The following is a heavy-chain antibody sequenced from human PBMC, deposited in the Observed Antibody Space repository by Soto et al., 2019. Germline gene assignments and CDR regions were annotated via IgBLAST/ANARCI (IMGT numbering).Heavy chain of an antibody. CDR3: ARGGSYGLSGIDV. V-gene: IGHV4-30-2*01. Sequence: QLQLQESGSGLVKPSQTLSLTCAVSGGSISSGGYSWSWIRQPPGKGLEWIGYIYHSGSTYYNPSLKSRVTIPVDRSKNQFSMKLSSVTAADTAVYYCARGGSYGLSGIDVWGQGSTVTVSS. CDR1: GGSISSGGYS. CDR2: IYHSGST. J-gene: IGHJ6*02. D-gene: IGHD1-26*01.